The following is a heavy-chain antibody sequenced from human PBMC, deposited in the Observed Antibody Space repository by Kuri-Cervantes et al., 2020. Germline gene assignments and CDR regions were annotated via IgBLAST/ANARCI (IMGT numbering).Heavy chain of an antibody. V-gene: IGHV1-18*01. CDR2: ISAYNGNT. D-gene: IGHD6-13*01. Sequence: ASVKVSCKASGYTFTSSGISWVRQAPGQGLEWMGWISAYNGNTNYAQKLQGRVTMTTDTSTSTAYMELRSLRSDDTAVYYCARGRRIATAGGGTFDYWGQGTLVTVSS. J-gene: IGHJ4*02. CDR3: ARGRRIATAGGGTFDY. CDR1: GYTFTSSG.